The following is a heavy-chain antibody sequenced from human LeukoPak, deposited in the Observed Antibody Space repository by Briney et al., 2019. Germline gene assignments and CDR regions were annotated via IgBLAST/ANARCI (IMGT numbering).Heavy chain of an antibody. D-gene: IGHD1-14*01. CDR2: IYYSGST. Sequence: SETLSLTCTVSGGSISSSSYYWGWIRQPPGKGLEWIGSIYYSGSTYYNPSLKSRVTISVDTSKNQFSLNLSSVTAADTAVYYCVTAPNQDFFDYWGRGTLVTVSS. CDR1: GGSISSSSYY. CDR3: VTAPNQDFFDY. J-gene: IGHJ4*01. V-gene: IGHV4-39*01.